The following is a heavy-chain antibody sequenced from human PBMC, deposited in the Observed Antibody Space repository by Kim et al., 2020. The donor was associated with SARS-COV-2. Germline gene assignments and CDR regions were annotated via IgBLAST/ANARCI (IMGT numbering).Heavy chain of an antibody. Sequence: SETLSLTCAVYGGSFSGYYWSWIRQPPGKGLEWIGEINHSGSTNYNPSLKSRVTISVDTSKNQFSLKLSSVTAADTAVYYCARASGYSSGWYRYWGQGTLVTVSS. CDR2: INHSGST. V-gene: IGHV4-34*01. CDR1: GGSFSGYY. J-gene: IGHJ4*02. D-gene: IGHD6-19*01. CDR3: ARASGYSSGWYRY.